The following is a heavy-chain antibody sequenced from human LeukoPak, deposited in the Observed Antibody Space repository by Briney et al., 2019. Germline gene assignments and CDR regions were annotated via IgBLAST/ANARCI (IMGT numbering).Heavy chain of an antibody. D-gene: IGHD3-10*01. CDR2: ISSSSSTI. J-gene: IGHJ4*02. CDR1: GFTFSSYS. CDR3: ARDLHNVGEYYFDY. V-gene: IGHV3-48*01. Sequence: GGSLRLSCAASGFTFSSYSMNWVRQAPGKGLEWVSYISSSSSTIYYADSVKGRFTISRDNAKNSLYLQMNSLRAEDTAVYYCARDLHNVGEYYFDYWGQGTLVTVSS.